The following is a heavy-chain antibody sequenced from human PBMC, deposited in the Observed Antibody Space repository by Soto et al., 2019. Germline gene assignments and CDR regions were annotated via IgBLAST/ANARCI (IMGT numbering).Heavy chain of an antibody. CDR2: IYYSGST. D-gene: IGHD3-10*01. J-gene: IGHJ4*02. CDR3: ATQTANFYGSGSYYLPFDY. CDR1: GLSLRRNY. V-gene: IGHV4-59*01. Sequence: DTLSPTCAANGLSLRRNYLSWHRRSPSAKGEWIGNIYYSGSTTYNPSLKSRVTISVDTSKNQFSLRLSSVTAADTAVYYCATQTANFYGSGSYYLPFDYWGQGTLVTVSS.